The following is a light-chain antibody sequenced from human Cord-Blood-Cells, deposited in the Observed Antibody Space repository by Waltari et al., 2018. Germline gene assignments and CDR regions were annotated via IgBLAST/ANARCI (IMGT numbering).Light chain of an antibody. J-gene: IGLJ3*02. CDR2: EGG. CDR1: SSDVWSYNL. V-gene: IGLV2-23*01. CDR3: CSYAGSSTWV. Sequence: QSALTQPASVSGSPGQSITISCNGTSSDVWSYNLVSWYQQHPGKAPKLMIYEGGKRPSGVSNRFSGSKSGNTASLTISGLQAEDEADYYCCSYAGSSTWVFGGGTKLTVL.